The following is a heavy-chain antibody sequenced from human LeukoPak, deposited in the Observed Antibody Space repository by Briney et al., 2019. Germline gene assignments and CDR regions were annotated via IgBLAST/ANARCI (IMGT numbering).Heavy chain of an antibody. D-gene: IGHD3-10*01. CDR2: ISGSGGST. V-gene: IGHV3-23*01. CDR1: GFTFSSYA. Sequence: GGSLRLSCEASGFTFSSYAMSWVRQAPGKGLEWVSAISGSGGSTYYADSVKGRFTISRDNSKNTLYLQMNSLRAEDTAVYYCAKGIITMVRGVILDAGYSDYWGQGTLVTVSS. CDR3: AKGIITMVRGVILDAGYSDY. J-gene: IGHJ4*02.